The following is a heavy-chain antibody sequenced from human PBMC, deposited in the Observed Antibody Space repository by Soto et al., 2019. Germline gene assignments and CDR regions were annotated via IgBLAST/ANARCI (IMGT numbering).Heavy chain of an antibody. D-gene: IGHD3-10*01. J-gene: IGHJ4*02. CDR2: IYYSGST. V-gene: IGHV4-31*03. CDR1: GGSISSGGYY. Sequence: SETLSLTCTVSGGSISSGGYYWSWIRQHPGKGLEWIGYIYYSGSTYYNPSLKSRVTISVDTSKNQFSLKLSSVTAADTAVYYCARDKWTVMGNYGSGSYSFYFDYWGQGTLVTVSS. CDR3: ARDKWTVMGNYGSGSYSFYFDY.